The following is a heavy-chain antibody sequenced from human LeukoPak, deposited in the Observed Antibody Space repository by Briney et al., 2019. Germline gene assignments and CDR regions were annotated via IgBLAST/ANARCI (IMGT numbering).Heavy chain of an antibody. D-gene: IGHD5-18*01. Sequence: PSETLSLTCTVSGGSISSSSYYWGWIRQPPGKGLEWIGSIYYSGSTYYNPSLKSRVTISVDTSKNQFSLKLSSVTAADTAVFYCARQGTAMIRYSWFDPWGQGTLVTVSS. CDR1: GGSISSSSYY. J-gene: IGHJ5*02. CDR2: IYYSGST. CDR3: ARQGTAMIRYSWFDP. V-gene: IGHV4-39*01.